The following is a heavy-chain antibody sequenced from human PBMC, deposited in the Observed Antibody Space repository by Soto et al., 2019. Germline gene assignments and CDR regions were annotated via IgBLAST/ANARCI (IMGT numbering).Heavy chain of an antibody. CDR2: VTANGGST. CDR3: ASLGVGHWPNYDYYYGMDV. Sequence: GVSLSLSCGATGFTFSVYAMTWVRQAPGKGLEWVSAVTANGGSTYSADSVKGRFTISRDNSKNTLFLQMNSLRAEDTAVYYCASLGVGHWPNYDYYYGMDVWGHGTTVTV. CDR1: GFTFSVYA. J-gene: IGHJ6*02. D-gene: IGHD1-26*01. V-gene: IGHV3-23*01.